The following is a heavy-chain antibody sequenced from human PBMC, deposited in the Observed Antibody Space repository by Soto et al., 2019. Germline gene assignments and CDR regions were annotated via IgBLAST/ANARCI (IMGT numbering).Heavy chain of an antibody. CDR1: GFTFSTYA. Sequence: GGSLRLSCAASGFTFSTYAMSWVRQAPGKGLEWVSGISGSGGSTYYADSVKGRFTISRDNSKNTLYLQMNSLRAEDTAVYYCAKDRELLWFGEDWGQGTLVTVSS. CDR2: ISGSGGST. J-gene: IGHJ4*02. D-gene: IGHD3-10*01. V-gene: IGHV3-23*01. CDR3: AKDRELLWFGED.